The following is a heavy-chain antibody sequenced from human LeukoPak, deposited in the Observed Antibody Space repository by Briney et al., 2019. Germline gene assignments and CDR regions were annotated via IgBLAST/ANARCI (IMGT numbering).Heavy chain of an antibody. CDR1: GFSVTTNY. D-gene: IGHD3-10*01. CDR3: ARDRAGTQSWVEFDL. CDR2: IYTSGST. J-gene: IGHJ5*02. Sequence: PGGSLRLSCAASGFSVTTNYMSWVRQAPGKGLEWVALIYTSGSTFYADSVMGRFTVSRDNSKNTLYLQMNSLRAEDSAAYYCARDRAGTQSWVEFDLWGQGILVTVSS. V-gene: IGHV3-66*03.